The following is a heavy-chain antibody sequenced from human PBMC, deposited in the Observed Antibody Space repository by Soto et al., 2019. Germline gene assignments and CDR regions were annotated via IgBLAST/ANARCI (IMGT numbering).Heavy chain of an antibody. Sequence: GASVKVSCKASGYTFTSYTIHWVRQAPGQRPEWMGWINAGNGKTKYSPRIQDRVNITRDTSASTVYMELSSLKSEDTAIYYCARDIAPNKYDSTWSYDYWGQGSLVTVSS. D-gene: IGHD6-13*01. J-gene: IGHJ4*02. V-gene: IGHV1-3*01. CDR1: GYTFTSYT. CDR2: INAGNGKT. CDR3: ARDIAPNKYDSTWSYDY.